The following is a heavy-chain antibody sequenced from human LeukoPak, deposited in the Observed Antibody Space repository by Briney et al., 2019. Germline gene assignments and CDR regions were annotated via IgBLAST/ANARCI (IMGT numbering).Heavy chain of an antibody. D-gene: IGHD3-3*01. CDR2: ISPDGNYG. CDR3: VRDWDHYDFDS. V-gene: IGHV3-74*01. Sequence: GGSLRLSCAASGFTFSSYSMNWVRQVPGKGLVWVSRISPDGNYGNYADSVKGRLTISRDNAKNTVYLQMNSLRSEDTALFYCVRDWDHYDFDSWGQGTLVTVSS. J-gene: IGHJ5*01. CDR1: GFTFSSYS.